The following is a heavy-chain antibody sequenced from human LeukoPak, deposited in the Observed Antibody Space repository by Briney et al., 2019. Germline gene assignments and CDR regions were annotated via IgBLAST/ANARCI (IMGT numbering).Heavy chain of an antibody. CDR3: ARGGDIVVVVAATGAFDI. J-gene: IGHJ3*02. V-gene: IGHV4-34*01. CDR1: GGSFSGYY. D-gene: IGHD2-15*01. CDR2: INHSGST. Sequence: SETLSLTCAVYGGSFSGYYWSWIRQPPGKGLEWIGEINHSGSTNYNPSVKSRVTISVDTSKNQFSLKLSSVTAADTAVYYCARGGDIVVVVAATGAFDIWGQGTMVTVSS.